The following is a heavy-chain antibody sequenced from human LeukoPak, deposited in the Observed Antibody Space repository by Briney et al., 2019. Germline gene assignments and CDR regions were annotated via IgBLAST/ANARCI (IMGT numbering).Heavy chain of an antibody. J-gene: IGHJ4*02. Sequence: SETLSLTCAVYGGSFSGYYWSWIRQPPGKGLEWIGEINHSGSTNYNPSLKSRVTISVDTSKNQFSLKLSSVTAADTAVYYCANTFLSGYDLGSWMEYWGQGTLVTVSS. V-gene: IGHV4-34*01. CDR3: ANTFLSGYDLGSWMEY. D-gene: IGHD5-12*01. CDR1: GGSFSGYY. CDR2: INHSGST.